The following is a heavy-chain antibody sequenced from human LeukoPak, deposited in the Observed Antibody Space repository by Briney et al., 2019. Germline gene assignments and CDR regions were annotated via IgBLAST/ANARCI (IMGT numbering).Heavy chain of an antibody. V-gene: IGHV4-39*01. J-gene: IGHJ5*02. Sequence: SSETLSLTCTVSGASISDGHYYWGWIRQTPGKGLEWIASMYYSGATYYHPSLKSRVTISVNTSTNQLSLKLRSVTAADTAVYYCARQSITPSDWLDPWGQGSLVTVSS. CDR2: MYYSGAT. D-gene: IGHD3-3*01. CDR1: GASISDGHYY. CDR3: ARQSITPSDWLDP.